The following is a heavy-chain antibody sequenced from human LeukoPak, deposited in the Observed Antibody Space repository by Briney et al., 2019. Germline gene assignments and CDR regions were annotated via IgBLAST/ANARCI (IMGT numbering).Heavy chain of an antibody. J-gene: IGHJ4*02. D-gene: IGHD1-26*01. CDR3: ARAFAVVGAIDY. Sequence: SETLSLTCTVSGGSISSYYWSWIRQPPGRGLEWIGYIYYSGSTNYNPSLKSRVTISVDTSKNQFSPKLSSVTAADTAVYYCARAFAVVGAIDYWGQGTLVTVSS. CDR2: IYYSGST. CDR1: GGSISSYY. V-gene: IGHV4-59*01.